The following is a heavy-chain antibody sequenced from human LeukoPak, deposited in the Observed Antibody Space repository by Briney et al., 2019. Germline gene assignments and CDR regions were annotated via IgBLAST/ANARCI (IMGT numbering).Heavy chain of an antibody. Sequence: SVKVSCKASGGTFSSYIINWVRQAPGQGLEWMGGITPVFGTVNYAQKFQGRVTITADKSTSTAYMELNRLRSDDTAVYYCARDQSLIVWGSYRARRYFDYWGQGTLVTVSS. V-gene: IGHV1-69*06. J-gene: IGHJ4*02. CDR3: ARDQSLIVWGSYRARRYFDY. D-gene: IGHD3-16*02. CDR1: GGTFSSYI. CDR2: ITPVFGTV.